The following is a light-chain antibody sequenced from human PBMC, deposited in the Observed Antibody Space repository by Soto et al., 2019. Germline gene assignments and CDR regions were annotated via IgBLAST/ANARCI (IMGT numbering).Light chain of an antibody. V-gene: IGKV3-11*01. J-gene: IGKJ2*01. CDR3: QQRGSWRT. CDR2: GAS. Sequence: EIVLKQSPATLSLSPGERATLSCRASQSVSSYLAWYQHKPGQPPRLLIYGASNKATGIPARFSGSGSGTDFALTISSLEPEDFAVYYCQQRGSWRTFGQGTKLEIK. CDR1: QSVSSY.